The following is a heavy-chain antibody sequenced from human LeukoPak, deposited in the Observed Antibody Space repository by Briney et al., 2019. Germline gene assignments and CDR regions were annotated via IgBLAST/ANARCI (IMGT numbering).Heavy chain of an antibody. Sequence: PSETLSLTCTVSGGSISSYYWSWIRQPPGKGLEWIGYIYYSGSTNYNPSLKSRVTISVDTSKNQFSLKLSSVSAADTAVYYCARDSVVTENYFDYWGHGILVTVSS. J-gene: IGHJ4*01. CDR2: IYYSGST. V-gene: IGHV4-59*01. CDR3: ARDSVVTENYFDY. CDR1: GGSISSYY. D-gene: IGHD4-23*01.